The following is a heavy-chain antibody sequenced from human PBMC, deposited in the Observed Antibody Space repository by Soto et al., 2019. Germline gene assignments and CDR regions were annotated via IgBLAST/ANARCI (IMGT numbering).Heavy chain of an antibody. CDR2: IYGGLTT. D-gene: IGHD6-13*01. CDR1: GFTVSSTY. Sequence: GGSLRLSCAASGFTVSSTYMTWVRQAPGKGLEWVSIIYGGLTTSYADSVKGRFAISRDNSKNTVFLQMNSLRAEDTAVYYCARDRIEAAGTPRFNYYYGMDVWGQGTTVTVSS. J-gene: IGHJ6*02. CDR3: ARDRIEAAGTPRFNYYYGMDV. V-gene: IGHV3-53*01.